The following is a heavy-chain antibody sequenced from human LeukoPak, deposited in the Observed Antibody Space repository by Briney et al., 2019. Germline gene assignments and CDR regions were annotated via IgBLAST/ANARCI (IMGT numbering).Heavy chain of an antibody. Sequence: SETLSLTCTVSGGSISSYYWSWIRQPPGKGLEWIGYIYYSGSTNYNTSLKSRVTISIDTSKNQFSLKLSSVTAADTAVYYCARAGRWEGRPHAFDIWGQGTMVTVSS. CDR3: ARAGRWEGRPHAFDI. CDR1: GGSISSYY. D-gene: IGHD1-26*01. CDR2: IYYSGST. J-gene: IGHJ3*02. V-gene: IGHV4-59*01.